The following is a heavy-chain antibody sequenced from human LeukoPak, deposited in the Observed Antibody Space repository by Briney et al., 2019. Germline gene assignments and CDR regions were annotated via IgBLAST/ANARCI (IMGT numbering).Heavy chain of an antibody. CDR3: ARDFADYGDYWPRFDP. J-gene: IGHJ5*02. V-gene: IGHV1-69*13. CDR1: GYTFTSYD. D-gene: IGHD4-17*01. CDR2: IIPIFGTA. Sequence: SVKVSCKASGYTFTSYDINWVRQATGQGLEWMGGIIPIFGTANYAQKFQGRVTITADESTSTAYMELSSLRSEDTAVYYCARDFADYGDYWPRFDPWGQGTLVTVSS.